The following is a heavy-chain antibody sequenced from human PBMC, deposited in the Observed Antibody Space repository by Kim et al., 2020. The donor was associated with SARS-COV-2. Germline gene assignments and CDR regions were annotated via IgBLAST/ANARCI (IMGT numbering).Heavy chain of an antibody. CDR3: ARDPGGDWNYSDAFDI. CDR1: GFTFSSYG. V-gene: IGHV3-33*01. Sequence: GGSLRLSCAASGFTFSSYGMHWVRQAPGKGLEWVAVIWYDGSNKYYADSVKGRFTISRDNSKNTLYLQMNSLRAEDTAVYYCARDPGGDWNYSDAFDIWGQGTMVTVSS. D-gene: IGHD1-7*01. J-gene: IGHJ3*02. CDR2: IWYDGSNK.